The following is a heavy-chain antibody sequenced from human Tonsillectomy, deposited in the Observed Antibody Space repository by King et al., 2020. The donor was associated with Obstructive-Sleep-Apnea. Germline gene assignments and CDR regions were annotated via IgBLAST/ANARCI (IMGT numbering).Heavy chain of an antibody. V-gene: IGHV4-59*01. CDR3: ARDGYGDNLDY. J-gene: IGHJ4*02. CDR1: GGSISRYY. D-gene: IGHD4-17*01. CDR2: IFYIGTT. Sequence: QLQESGPGLVKPSETLSLTCTVSGGSISRYYWNWIRQPPGKGLEWIGYIFYIGTTHYNPSLKSRVTISVDTSKNQFSLKLNSVTAADTAVYYCARDGYGDNLDYWGQGTLVTVSS.